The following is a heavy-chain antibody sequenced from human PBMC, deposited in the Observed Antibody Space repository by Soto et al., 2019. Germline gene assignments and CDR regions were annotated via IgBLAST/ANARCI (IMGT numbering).Heavy chain of an antibody. J-gene: IGHJ4*02. CDR1: GGTLGNHV. Sequence: QVQLVQSGAEVKKPGSSVKVSCKASGGTLGNHVFNWVQQAPGQGLGWMGGFIPIIGTPTYAQKFQGRVTITADASTNTVYLEVSSLRSQDTAVYYCARDLEFRDGNISPLDYWGQGTLVTVSS. CDR2: FIPIIGTP. CDR3: ARDLEFRDGNISPLDY. D-gene: IGHD3-10*01. V-gene: IGHV1-69*01.